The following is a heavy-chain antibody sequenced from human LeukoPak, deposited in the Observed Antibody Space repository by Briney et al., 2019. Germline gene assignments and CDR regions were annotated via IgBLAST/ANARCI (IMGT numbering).Heavy chain of an antibody. Sequence: PSETLSLTCAVSGYSISSGFFWGWIRQPPGKGLEWIGSIYDSGSTYYNPSLQSRVTISVDTSKNQFSLRLSSVTAADTAVYYCARQNYDFWSGYYADYWGQATLVTVSS. CDR3: ARQNYDFWSGYYADY. CDR2: IYDSGST. J-gene: IGHJ4*02. CDR1: GYSISSGFF. D-gene: IGHD3-3*01. V-gene: IGHV4-38-2*01.